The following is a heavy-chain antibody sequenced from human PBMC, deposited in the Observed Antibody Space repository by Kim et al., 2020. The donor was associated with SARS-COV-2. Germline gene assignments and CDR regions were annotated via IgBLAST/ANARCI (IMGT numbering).Heavy chain of an antibody. J-gene: IGHJ4*02. CDR1: GFTFSSFA. Sequence: GGSLRLSCAASGFTFSSFAMHWVRRAPGKGLEWVAFISYDESNKYYADSVKGRFTISRDDSKNTLYLQTNSLRAEDTAVYYCARINPPYCSGGGSVCWSPDYWGQGTLVTVSS. CDR3: ARINPPYCSGGGSVCWSPDY. V-gene: IGHV3-30-3*01. D-gene: IGHD2-15*01. CDR2: ISYDESNK.